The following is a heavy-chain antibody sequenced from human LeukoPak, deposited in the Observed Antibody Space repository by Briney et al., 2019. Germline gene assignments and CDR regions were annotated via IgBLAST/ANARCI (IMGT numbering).Heavy chain of an antibody. D-gene: IGHD6-19*01. J-gene: IGHJ4*02. CDR3: TTVYSSGWEFDY. Sequence: PGGSLRLSCAASGFTFSNAWMSWVRQAPGKGLEGVGRIKSKTDGGTTDYAAPVKDRFTISRDDSKNTLYLQMNSLKTEDTAVYYCTTVYSSGWEFDYWGQGTLVTVSS. CDR2: IKSKTDGGTT. V-gene: IGHV3-15*01. CDR1: GFTFSNAW.